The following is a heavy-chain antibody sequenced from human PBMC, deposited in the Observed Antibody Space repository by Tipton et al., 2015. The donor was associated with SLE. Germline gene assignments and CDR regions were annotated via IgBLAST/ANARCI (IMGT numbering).Heavy chain of an antibody. J-gene: IGHJ4*02. CDR3: ASHFFGSSFGYYYFDY. CDR2: ISAYTGHT. V-gene: IGHV1-18*01. D-gene: IGHD6-6*01. CDR1: GYTFTTYD. Sequence: QLVQSGAEVKKPGASVKVSCKASGYTFTTYDISWVRQAPGQGLEWMGWISAYTGHTGYAQKFQGRVTMTTDTSTSTAYMELRSLASDAPAVYYCASHFFGSSFGYYYFDYWGQGTLVTVSS.